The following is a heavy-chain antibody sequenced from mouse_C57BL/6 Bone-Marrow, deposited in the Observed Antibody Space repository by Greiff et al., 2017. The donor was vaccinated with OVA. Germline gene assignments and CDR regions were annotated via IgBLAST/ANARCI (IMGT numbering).Heavy chain of an antibody. D-gene: IGHD1-1*01. J-gene: IGHJ3*01. Sequence: VHLVESGPGLVAPSQSLSITCTVSGFSLTSYAISWVRQPPGKGLEWLGVIWTGGGTNYNSALKSRLSISKDNSKSQVFLKMNSLQTDDTARYYCARNNYYGSSLAWFAYWGQGTLVTVSA. CDR1: GFSLTSYA. CDR2: IWTGGGT. V-gene: IGHV2-9-1*01. CDR3: ARNNYYGSSLAWFAY.